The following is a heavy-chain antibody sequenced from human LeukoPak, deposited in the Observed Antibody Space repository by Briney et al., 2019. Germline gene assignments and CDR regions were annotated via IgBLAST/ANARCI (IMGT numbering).Heavy chain of an antibody. Sequence: ASVKVSCKASGYTFTGYYMHWVRQAPGQGLEWMGWINPNSGGTNYAQKFQGRVTMTRDTPISTAYMELSRLRSDDTAVYYCARDYYGSGSYYYPVGFDYWGQGTLVTVSS. D-gene: IGHD3-10*01. CDR1: GYTFTGYY. CDR3: ARDYYGSGSYYYPVGFDY. V-gene: IGHV1-2*02. J-gene: IGHJ4*02. CDR2: INPNSGGT.